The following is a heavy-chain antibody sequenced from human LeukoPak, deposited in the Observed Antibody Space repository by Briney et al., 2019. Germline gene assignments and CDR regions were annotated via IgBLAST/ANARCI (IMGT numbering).Heavy chain of an antibody. Sequence: GGSLRLSCAAPGFTFSSFDMHWVRQAPGKGLEWVAVISHDGTNKYYADSVRGRFTISRDTSKNTLYLQMNSLRAEDTAVYYCAKEYGSGSYFYFYAMDVWGQGTTATVSS. CDR1: GFTFSSFD. J-gene: IGHJ6*02. D-gene: IGHD3-10*01. CDR2: ISHDGTNK. V-gene: IGHV3-30*18. CDR3: AKEYGSGSYFYFYAMDV.